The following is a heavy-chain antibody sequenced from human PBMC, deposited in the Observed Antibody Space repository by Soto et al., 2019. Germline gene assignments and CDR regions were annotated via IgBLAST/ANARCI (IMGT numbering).Heavy chain of an antibody. Sequence: NLSLTCTVTGGSISSGGYYWSWIRQHPGKGLEWIGYIYFSGRPYYNPSLKSRVTISVDTSKNQFSLKLSSVTAADTAVYYCSRSELGYSSSWYDYWGQGTLVTVS. D-gene: IGHD6-13*01. CDR3: SRSELGYSSSWYDY. CDR2: IYFSGRP. V-gene: IGHV4-31*03. J-gene: IGHJ4*02. CDR1: GGSISSGGYY.